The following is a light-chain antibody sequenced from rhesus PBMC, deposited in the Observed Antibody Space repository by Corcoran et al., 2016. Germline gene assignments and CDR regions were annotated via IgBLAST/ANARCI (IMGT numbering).Light chain of an antibody. CDR2: YAS. CDR1: QGINNN. Sequence: DIQMTQSPSSLSASVGDKVTITCRANQGINNNLAWYHLKPGKVPKLMINYASTLQNGVPSRFSGRGSGTCFTPTIYRLQPKYFASYYCQHVYGTPFACGPGTKLDI. CDR3: QHVYGTPFA. J-gene: IGKJ3*01. V-gene: IGKV1-25*01.